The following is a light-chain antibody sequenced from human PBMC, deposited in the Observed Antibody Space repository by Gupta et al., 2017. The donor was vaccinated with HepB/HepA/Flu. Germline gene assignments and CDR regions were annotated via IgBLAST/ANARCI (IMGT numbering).Light chain of an antibody. CDR1: QSVSSSY. CDR3: QQDSSSPWT. CDR2: GAS. V-gene: IGKV3-20*01. Sequence: EIVLTQSPGTLSLSPGERATLSCRASQSVSSSYLAWYQQKPGQAPRLLIYGASSRATGIPDRFSGSGSGTDFTLTISRLEREDFAVYYCQQDSSSPWTFGQGTKVEIK. J-gene: IGKJ1*01.